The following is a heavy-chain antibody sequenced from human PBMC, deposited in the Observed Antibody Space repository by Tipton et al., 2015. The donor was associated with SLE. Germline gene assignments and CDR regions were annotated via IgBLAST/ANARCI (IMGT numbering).Heavy chain of an antibody. D-gene: IGHD3-10*01. CDR3: ASQTVPDY. CDR2: INHSGST. Sequence: TLSLTCTVSGYSISSGYYWGWIRQPPGKGLEWIGEINHSGSTHYNPSLKSRVTISVDTSKNQFSLKLSSVTAADTAVYYCASQTVPDYWGQGTLVTVSS. CDR1: GYSISSGYY. V-gene: IGHV4-38-2*02. J-gene: IGHJ4*02.